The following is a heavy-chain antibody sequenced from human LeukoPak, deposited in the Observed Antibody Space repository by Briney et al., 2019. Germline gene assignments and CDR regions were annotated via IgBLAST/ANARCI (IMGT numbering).Heavy chain of an antibody. CDR2: INHSGST. V-gene: IGHV4-34*01. CDR1: GGSFSGYY. CDR3: ARAPLAVAGTGPQRLSHNDAFDL. D-gene: IGHD6-19*01. J-gene: IGHJ3*01. Sequence: NPSETLSLTCAVYGGSFSGYYWSWMRQPPGKGLEWIGEINHSGSTHYNPYLQSRATISVATSQNQFSLQLSTVPAADTAVYYCARAPLAVAGTGPQRLSHNDAFDLWGQGTIVTVSS.